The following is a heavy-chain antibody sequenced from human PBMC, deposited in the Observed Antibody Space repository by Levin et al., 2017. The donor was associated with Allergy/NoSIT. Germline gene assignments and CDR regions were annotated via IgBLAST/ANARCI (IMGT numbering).Heavy chain of an antibody. CDR1: GFTFSSYA. Sequence: GGSLRLSCAASGFTFSSYAMSWVRQAPGKGLEWVSAISGSGGSTYYADSVKGRFTISRDNSKNTLYLQMNSLRAEDTAVYYCAKVLPWKDIVVVPAAINWFDPWGQGTLVTVSS. V-gene: IGHV3-23*01. J-gene: IGHJ5*02. D-gene: IGHD2-2*02. CDR3: AKVLPWKDIVVVPAAINWFDP. CDR2: ISGSGGST.